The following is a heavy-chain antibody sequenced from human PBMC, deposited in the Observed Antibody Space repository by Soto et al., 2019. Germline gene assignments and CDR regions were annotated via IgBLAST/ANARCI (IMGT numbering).Heavy chain of an antibody. V-gene: IGHV3-72*01. CDR2: TRNKANSYTT. CDR1: GFTISDHY. J-gene: IGHJ6*01. D-gene: IGHD2-2*01. CDR3: ARGGYGSSTSCYRNYYGMDV. Sequence: GGSLRLSCSASGFTISDHYIDWVRQAPGKGLEWIGRTRNKANSYTTEYAASVKGRFTISRDDSKNSLYLQMNSLKTEDTAVYYCARGGYGSSTSCYRNYYGMDVWGQGTTVTVSS.